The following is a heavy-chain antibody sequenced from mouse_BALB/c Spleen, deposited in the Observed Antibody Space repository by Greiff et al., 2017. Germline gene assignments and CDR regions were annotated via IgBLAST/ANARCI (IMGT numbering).Heavy chain of an antibody. CDR3: ARLAATPFDY. V-gene: IGHV1-7*01. J-gene: IGHJ2*01. CDR2: INPSTGYT. CDR1: GYTFTSYW. D-gene: IGHD1-2*01. Sequence: VQLQQSGAELAKPGASVKMSCKASGYTFTSYWMHWVKQRPGQGLEWIGYINPSTGYTEYNQKFKDKATLTADKSSSTAYMQLSSLTSEDSAVYYCARLAATPFDYWGQGTTLTVSS.